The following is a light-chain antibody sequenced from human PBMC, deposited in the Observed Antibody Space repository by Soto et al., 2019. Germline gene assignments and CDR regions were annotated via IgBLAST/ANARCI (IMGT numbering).Light chain of an antibody. Sequence: EIVMTQSPATLAVSPGERATLSCRASQSVSSNLAGYQQKPGQPPRLLIYGASTTATSTHARFSGSGSGTEFPITISSLQYEDFAVYYCQQRSNWPITFGQGT. V-gene: IGKV3D-15*01. CDR3: QQRSNWPIT. J-gene: IGKJ5*01. CDR2: GAS. CDR1: QSVSSN.